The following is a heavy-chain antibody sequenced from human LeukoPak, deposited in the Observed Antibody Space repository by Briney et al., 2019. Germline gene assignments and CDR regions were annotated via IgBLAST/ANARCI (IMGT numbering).Heavy chain of an antibody. CDR2: IYYSGST. Sequence: SETLSLTCTVSGDSISSSSYYWGWIRQPPGKGLEWIGSIYYSGSTYYNPSLKSRVTISVDTSKNQFSLKLSSVTAADTAVYYCARQWAAGISEIDYWGQGTLVTVSS. J-gene: IGHJ4*02. V-gene: IGHV4-39*01. CDR3: ARQWAAGISEIDY. CDR1: GDSISSSSYY. D-gene: IGHD6-13*01.